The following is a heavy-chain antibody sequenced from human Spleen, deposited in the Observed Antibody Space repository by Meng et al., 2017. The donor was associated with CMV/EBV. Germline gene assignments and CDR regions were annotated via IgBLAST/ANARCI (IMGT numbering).Heavy chain of an antibody. CDR3: ARDLPSSWYRNGMDV. CDR1: GFTVSSSY. D-gene: IGHD6-13*01. CDR2: IYTDGST. J-gene: IGHJ6*02. Sequence: GESLKISCATSGFTVSSSYMHWVRQAPGKGLEWVSLIYTDGSTSYADFVRGRFTISRDTSKNTLYLQMNSLRADDTAMYYCARDLPSSWYRNGMDVWGQGTTVTVSS. V-gene: IGHV3-66*02.